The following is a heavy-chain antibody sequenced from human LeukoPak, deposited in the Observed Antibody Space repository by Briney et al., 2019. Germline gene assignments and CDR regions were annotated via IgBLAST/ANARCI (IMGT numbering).Heavy chain of an antibody. CDR2: IYYSGST. J-gene: IGHJ5*02. Sequence: KSSETLSLTCTVSGGSISSGDYYWSWIRQPPGKGLEWIGYIYYSGSTYYNPSLKSRVTISVDTSKNQFSLKLSSVTAADTAVYYCARDSSIRPIVVVPAAIFGFDPWGQGTLVTVSS. D-gene: IGHD2-2*02. CDR3: ARDSSIRPIVVVPAAIFGFDP. CDR1: GGSISSGDYY. V-gene: IGHV4-30-4*08.